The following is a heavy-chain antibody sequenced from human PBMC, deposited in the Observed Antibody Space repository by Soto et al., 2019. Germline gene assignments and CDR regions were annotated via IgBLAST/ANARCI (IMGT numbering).Heavy chain of an antibody. CDR3: ARHVPAAGYYYGMDV. D-gene: IGHD2-2*01. CDR2: IIPIFGTA. Sequence: QVQLVQSGAEVKKPGSSVKVSCKASGGTFSSYAISWVRQAPGQGLEWMGGIIPIFGTADYAQKFQGRVTINAGESTSTAYMELSSLRSEDTAVYYCARHVPAAGYYYGMDVWGQGTTVTVSS. CDR1: GGTFSSYA. V-gene: IGHV1-69*12. J-gene: IGHJ6*02.